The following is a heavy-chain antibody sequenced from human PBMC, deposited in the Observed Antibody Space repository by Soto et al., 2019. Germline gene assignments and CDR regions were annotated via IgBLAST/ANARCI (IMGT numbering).Heavy chain of an antibody. Sequence: PGGSLRLSCAASGFTFSSYAMSWVRQAPGKGLEWVSDISGSGGSTYYADSVKGRFTISSDNSKNSLYLQMNSLRAEDTAVYYCARDPFKIFGVVIFTLCWFDPWGQGTLVTVSS. CDR2: ISGSGGST. CDR3: ARDPFKIFGVVIFTLCWFDP. V-gene: IGHV3-23*01. CDR1: GFTFSSYA. D-gene: IGHD3-3*01. J-gene: IGHJ5*02.